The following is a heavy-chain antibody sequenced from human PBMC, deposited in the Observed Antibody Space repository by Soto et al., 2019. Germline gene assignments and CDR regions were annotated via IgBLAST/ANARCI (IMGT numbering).Heavy chain of an antibody. Sequence: SETLSLTCTVSGGSISSSSYYWGWIRQPPGKGLEWIGSIYYSGSTYYNPSLKSRVTISVDTSKNQFSLKLSSVTAADTAVYYCARQIHDYGNYYFDYWGQGTLVTVSS. D-gene: IGHD4-17*01. CDR3: ARQIHDYGNYYFDY. V-gene: IGHV4-39*01. J-gene: IGHJ4*02. CDR1: GGSISSSSYY. CDR2: IYYSGST.